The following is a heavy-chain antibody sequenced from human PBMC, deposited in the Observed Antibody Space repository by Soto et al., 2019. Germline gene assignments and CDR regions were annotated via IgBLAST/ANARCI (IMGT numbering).Heavy chain of an antibody. J-gene: IGHJ6*02. Sequence: ASVKVSCKASGYTFTGYYMHWVRQAPGQGLEWMGWINPNSGGTNYAQKFQGWVTMTRDTSISAAYMELSRLRSDDTAVYYCARGATFYYYYGMDVWGQGTTVTVSS. V-gene: IGHV1-2*04. D-gene: IGHD1-26*01. CDR3: ARGATFYYYYGMDV. CDR2: INPNSGGT. CDR1: GYTFTGYY.